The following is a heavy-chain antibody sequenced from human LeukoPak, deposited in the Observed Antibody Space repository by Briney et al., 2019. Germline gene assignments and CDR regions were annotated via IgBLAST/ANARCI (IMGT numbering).Heavy chain of an antibody. CDR1: GGSIRSSYY. V-gene: IGHV4-39*01. CDR2: IYYTGST. CDR3: ARISSDWPHYYMDV. J-gene: IGHJ6*03. D-gene: IGHD6-19*01. Sequence: SETLSLTCTVSGGSIRSSYYWGWVRQPPGKGLEWIGSIYYTGSTYYIPSLKSRVTISVDTSKNQFFLKLISVTAADTAVYYCARISSDWPHYYMDVWGKGTTVTVSS.